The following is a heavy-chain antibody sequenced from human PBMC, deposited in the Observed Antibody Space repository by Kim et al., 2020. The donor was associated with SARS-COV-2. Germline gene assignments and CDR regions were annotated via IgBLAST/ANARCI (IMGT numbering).Heavy chain of an antibody. Sequence: GGSLRLSCAASGFTFSSYAMAWVRQAPGKGLQWVSAISSRGDGPTYADSVKGRFTISKDNSKNTLYLQMNSLRGEDTAVYYYAKERDVGGHWCFDLWGRG. J-gene: IGHJ2*01. CDR1: GFTFSSYA. D-gene: IGHD3-16*01. CDR2: ISSRGDGP. CDR3: AKERDVGGHWCFDL. V-gene: IGHV3-23*01.